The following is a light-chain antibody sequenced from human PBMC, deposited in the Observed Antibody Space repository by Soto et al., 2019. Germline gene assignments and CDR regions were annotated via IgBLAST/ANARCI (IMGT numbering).Light chain of an antibody. CDR3: QQYYSAPVT. CDR2: WAS. Sequence: DIVMTQSPDSLAVSLGERATINCKSSQSILFNSNNKNYLAWYQQKAGQPPKLLIYWASTRESGVPDRFSGSGSGTDFTLTISSLQAEDVAVYHCQQYYSAPVTFGQGTRLEIK. CDR1: QSILFNSNNKNY. V-gene: IGKV4-1*01. J-gene: IGKJ5*01.